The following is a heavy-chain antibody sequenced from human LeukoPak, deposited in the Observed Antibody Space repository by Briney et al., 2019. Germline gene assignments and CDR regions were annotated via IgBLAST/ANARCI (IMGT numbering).Heavy chain of an antibody. CDR1: GYTFTNYG. V-gene: IGHV1-18*01. Sequence: ASVKVSCKASGYTFTNYGISWVRQAPGQGLKWMGWISANDGNTDYPQKLQGRVTMTTDTSTSTAYMELRSLRSDDTAVYYCARESHVTREDYWGQGTLVTVSS. J-gene: IGHJ4*02. CDR2: ISANDGNT. D-gene: IGHD3-10*01. CDR3: ARESHVTREDY.